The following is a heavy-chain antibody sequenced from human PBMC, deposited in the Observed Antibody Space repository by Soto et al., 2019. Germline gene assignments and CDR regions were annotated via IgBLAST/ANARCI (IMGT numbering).Heavy chain of an antibody. CDR1: GGSISGYY. CDR2: IYYSGST. Sequence: SETLSLTCTVSGGSISGYYWSWIRQPPGKGLEWIGYIYYSGSTNYNPSLKSRVTISVDTSKNQFSLKLSSVTAADTAVYYCARDKGGVWGQGTTVTVSS. J-gene: IGHJ6*02. D-gene: IGHD3-16*01. CDR3: ARDKGGV. V-gene: IGHV4-59*01.